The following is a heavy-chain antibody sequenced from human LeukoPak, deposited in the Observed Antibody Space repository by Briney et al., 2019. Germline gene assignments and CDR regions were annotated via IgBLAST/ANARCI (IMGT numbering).Heavy chain of an antibody. CDR3: AKEVDDYGNY. V-gene: IGHV3-30*18. D-gene: IGHD4-17*01. CDR1: GFTFSSYG. Sequence: PGGSLRLSCAASGFTFSSYGMLWVRQAPGKGLEWVAVISYDGSNKYYADSVKGRFTISRDNSKNTLYLQMNSLRAEDTAVYYCAKEVDDYGNYWGQGTLVTVSS. CDR2: ISYDGSNK. J-gene: IGHJ4*02.